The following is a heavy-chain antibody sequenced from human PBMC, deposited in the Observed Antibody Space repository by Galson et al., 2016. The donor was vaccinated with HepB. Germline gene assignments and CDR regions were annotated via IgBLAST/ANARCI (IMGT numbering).Heavy chain of an antibody. J-gene: IGHJ4*02. V-gene: IGHV3-30-3*01. D-gene: IGHD2-2*01. CDR1: GFTFSVYA. Sequence: SLRLSCAVSGFTFSVYAVHWVRQAPGKGLEWVAVISYDGSGKYYADSVKGRFTVSRDNSQNTLYLQMNSLRPEDTAVYYCARDPSDVYCSSVSCYEAFDYWGQGTLVTVSS. CDR3: ARDPSDVYCSSVSCYEAFDY. CDR2: ISYDGSGK.